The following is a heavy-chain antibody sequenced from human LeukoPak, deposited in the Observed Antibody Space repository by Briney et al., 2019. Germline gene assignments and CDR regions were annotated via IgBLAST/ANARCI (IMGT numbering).Heavy chain of an antibody. CDR1: GFTFSSYG. CDR2: ISYDGSNK. Sequence: GGSLRLSCAASGFTFSSYGMHWVRQAPGKGLEWVAVISYDGSNKYYADSVKGRFTISRDNSKNTLYLQMNSLRAEDTAVYYCAREGGVPAAILMAWFDPWGQGTLVTVSS. D-gene: IGHD2-2*02. J-gene: IGHJ5*02. CDR3: AREGGVPAAILMAWFDP. V-gene: IGHV3-30*03.